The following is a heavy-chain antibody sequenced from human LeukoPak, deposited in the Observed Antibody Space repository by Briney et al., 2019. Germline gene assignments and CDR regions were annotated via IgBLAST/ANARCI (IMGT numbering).Heavy chain of an antibody. CDR3: ASGLHTNGSGSYYPDY. D-gene: IGHD3-10*01. CDR1: GYTFTSYY. V-gene: IGHV1-46*01. CDR2: INPSGGST. J-gene: IGHJ4*02. Sequence: ASVKVSCKASGYTFTSYYMHWVRQAPGQGLEWMGIINPSGGSTNYAQKFQGRVTMTRDMSTSTAYMELRSLRSDDTAVYYCASGLHTNGSGSYYPDYWGQGTLVTVSS.